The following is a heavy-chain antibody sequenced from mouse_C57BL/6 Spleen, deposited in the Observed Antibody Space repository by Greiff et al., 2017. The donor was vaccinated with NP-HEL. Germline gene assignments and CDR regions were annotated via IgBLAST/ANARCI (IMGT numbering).Heavy chain of an antibody. Sequence: QVQLQQPGAELVRPGTSVKLSCKASGYTFTSYWMHWVKQRPGQGLEWIGVIDPSDSYTNYNQKFKGKATLTVDTSSSTAYMQLSSLTSEDSAVYDCARRGIYYGSYGDFDYWGQGTTLTVSS. J-gene: IGHJ2*01. V-gene: IGHV1-59*01. CDR2: IDPSDSYT. CDR3: ARRGIYYGSYGDFDY. CDR1: GYTFTSYW. D-gene: IGHD2-1*01.